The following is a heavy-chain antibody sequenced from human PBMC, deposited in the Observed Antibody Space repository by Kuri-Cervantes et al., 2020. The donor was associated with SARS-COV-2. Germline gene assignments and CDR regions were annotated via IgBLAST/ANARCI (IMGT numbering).Heavy chain of an antibody. V-gene: IGHV1-8*01. CDR1: GYTFTSYD. D-gene: IGHD2-15*01. CDR2: MNPNSGNT. CDR3: ARLLGYCSGGSCYYFDY. Sequence: ASVKVSCKASGYTFTSYDINWVRQATAQGLEWMGWMNPNSGNTSYAQKFQGRVTITRNTSISTAYMELSSLRSEDTAVYYCARLLGYCSGGSCYYFDYWGQGTLVTVSS. J-gene: IGHJ4*02.